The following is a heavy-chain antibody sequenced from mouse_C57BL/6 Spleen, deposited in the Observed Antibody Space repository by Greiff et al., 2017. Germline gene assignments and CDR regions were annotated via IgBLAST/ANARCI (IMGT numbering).Heavy chain of an antibody. D-gene: IGHD2-4*01. CDR2: ISSGGSYT. V-gene: IGHV5-6*01. CDR1: GFTFSSYG. Sequence: EVQLVESGGDLVKPGGSLTLSCAASGFTFSSYGMSWVRQTPDKRLEWVATISSGGSYTYYPDSVKGRFTISRDNAKNTLYLQMSSLKSEDTAMYYCARHGDYDVGWYFDVWGTGTTVTVSS. CDR3: ARHGDYDVGWYFDV. J-gene: IGHJ1*03.